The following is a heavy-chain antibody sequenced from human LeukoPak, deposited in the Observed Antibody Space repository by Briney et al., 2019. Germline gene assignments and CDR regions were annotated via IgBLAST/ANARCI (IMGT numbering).Heavy chain of an antibody. CDR1: GYTLTKLS. CDR2: FDPEDGET. V-gene: IGHV1-24*01. J-gene: IGHJ5*02. Sequence: ASVKVSCKVSGYTLTKLSMHWVRQAPGKGLEWMGGFDPEDGETIYAQKFQGRVTMTEDTSTDTAYMGLSSLRSEDTAVYYCATGSGIAVSLRSYWFDPWGQGTLVTVSS. CDR3: ATGSGIAVSLRSYWFDP. D-gene: IGHD6-19*01.